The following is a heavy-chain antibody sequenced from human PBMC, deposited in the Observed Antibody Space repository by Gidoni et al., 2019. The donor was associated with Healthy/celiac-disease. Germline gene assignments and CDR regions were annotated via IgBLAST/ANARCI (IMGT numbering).Heavy chain of an antibody. Sequence: QVQLVQSGAEVTTPGSSGKVSCKASGGTFSSYAISWVRQDPGQGLEWMGGIIPLFGTANYAQKFQGRVTITADESTSTAYMELSSLRSEDTAVYYCASGSQTFDYWGQGTLVTVSS. J-gene: IGHJ4*02. CDR1: GGTFSSYA. D-gene: IGHD1-26*01. CDR3: ASGSQTFDY. V-gene: IGHV1-69*12. CDR2: IIPLFGTA.